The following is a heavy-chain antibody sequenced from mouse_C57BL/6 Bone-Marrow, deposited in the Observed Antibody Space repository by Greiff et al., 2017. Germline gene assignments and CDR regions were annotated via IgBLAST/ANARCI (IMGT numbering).Heavy chain of an antibody. V-gene: IGHV2-3*01. J-gene: IGHJ4*01. Sequence: VQLKESGPGLVAPSQSLSITCTVSGFSLTSYGVSWVRQPPGKGLEWLGVIWGDGSTNYHSAIISRVSISKDNSKRPVFLKLNSLQTDDTATYYGAKQGYYAMYYWGQGTAVTVSS. CDR1: GFSLTSYG. CDR2: IWGDGST. CDR3: AKQGYYAMYY.